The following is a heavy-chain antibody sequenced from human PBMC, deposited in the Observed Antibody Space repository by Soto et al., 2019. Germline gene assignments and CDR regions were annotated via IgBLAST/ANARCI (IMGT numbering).Heavy chain of an antibody. D-gene: IGHD6-6*01. J-gene: IGHJ6*02. Sequence: GGSLRLSCAASGFTFSSYGMHWVRQAPGKGLEWVAVIWYDGSNKYYADSVKGRFTISRDNSKNTLYLQMNSLRAEDTAVYYCARDAPYSSSSDDYYYYGMDVWGQGTTVTVSS. CDR2: IWYDGSNK. CDR1: GFTFSSYG. CDR3: ARDAPYSSSSDDYYYYGMDV. V-gene: IGHV3-33*01.